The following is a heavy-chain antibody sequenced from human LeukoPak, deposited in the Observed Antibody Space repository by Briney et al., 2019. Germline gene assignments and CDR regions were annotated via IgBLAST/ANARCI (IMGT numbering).Heavy chain of an antibody. J-gene: IGHJ3*02. CDR1: VGTYSAHA. Sequence: SVKVSCKASVGTYSAHAISWVRQAPGQGLQWMGRVIPIFGTVNYAQTFQDRVTITTDESTTTAYMELSSLRSEDTAVYYCARGFFDNSHHCAFDIWGQGTMVTVSA. CDR3: ARGFFDNSHHCAFDI. CDR2: VIPIFGTV. D-gene: IGHD2/OR15-2a*01. V-gene: IGHV1-69*05.